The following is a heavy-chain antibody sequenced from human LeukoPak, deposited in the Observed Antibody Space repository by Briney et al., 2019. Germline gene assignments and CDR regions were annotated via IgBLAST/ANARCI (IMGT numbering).Heavy chain of an antibody. Sequence: GGSLRLSCAASGFTFSSYAMHWVRQAPGKGLEWVAVISYDGSNKYYADSVKGRFTISRDNSKNTLYLQMNSLRAEDTAVYYCARSVSGVNAFDIWGQGTMVTVSP. CDR1: GFTFSSYA. CDR2: ISYDGSNK. CDR3: ARSVSGVNAFDI. D-gene: IGHD4-23*01. J-gene: IGHJ3*02. V-gene: IGHV3-30-3*01.